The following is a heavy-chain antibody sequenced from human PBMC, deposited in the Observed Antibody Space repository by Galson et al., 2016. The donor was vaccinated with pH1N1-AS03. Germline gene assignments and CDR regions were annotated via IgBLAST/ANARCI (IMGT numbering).Heavy chain of an antibody. J-gene: IGHJ4*02. V-gene: IGHV3-23*01. Sequence: SLRLSCAASGFTFSIYAMSWVRQAPGKGLEWVSTISGSGTGTYYADSVRGRFTISRDNSENTLYRQMNSLRAEDTAVYYCAKRGGLPSEGMTYFDSWGQGTLVPVSS. CDR3: AKRGGLPSEGMTYFDS. CDR1: GFTFSIYA. CDR2: ISGSGTGT. D-gene: IGHD2-2*01.